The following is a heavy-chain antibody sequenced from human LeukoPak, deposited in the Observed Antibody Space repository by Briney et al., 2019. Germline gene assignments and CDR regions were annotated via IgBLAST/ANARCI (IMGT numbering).Heavy chain of an antibody. J-gene: IGHJ5*02. V-gene: IGHV3-33*08. CDR1: GFPFDDYA. CDR2: IWYDASNK. D-gene: IGHD6-13*01. CDR3: ARDLAAGGTWFDP. Sequence: GGSLRLSCAASGFPFDDYAMHWVRQAPGKGLEWVAVIWYDASNKYYADSVKGRFTISRDNSKNTLYLQMNSLRAEDTAVYYCARDLAAGGTWFDPWGQGTLVTVSS.